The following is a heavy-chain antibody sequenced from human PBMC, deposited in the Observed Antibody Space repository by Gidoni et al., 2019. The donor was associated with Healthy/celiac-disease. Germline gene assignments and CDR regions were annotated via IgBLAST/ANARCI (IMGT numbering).Heavy chain of an antibody. J-gene: IGHJ5*02. Sequence: QLQLQESGPGLAKPSETLSLTCTVSGGSLSGSAYYWGWIRQPPGTGLEWIGSIYYSVSTYYNSSLKSRVTISVDTSKNLFSLKLSSVTAADTAVYYCARHDYRQNNWFDPWGQGTLVTVSS. V-gene: IGHV4-39*01. D-gene: IGHD4-17*01. CDR2: IYYSVST. CDR1: GGSLSGSAYY. CDR3: ARHDYRQNNWFDP.